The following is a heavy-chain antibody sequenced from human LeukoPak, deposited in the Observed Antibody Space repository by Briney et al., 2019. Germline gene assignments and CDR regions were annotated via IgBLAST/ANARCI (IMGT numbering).Heavy chain of an antibody. J-gene: IGHJ3*02. CDR3: ARGLGGNSDAFDI. CDR2: INHSGST. D-gene: IGHD4-23*01. CDR1: GGSFSGYY. V-gene: IGHV4-34*01. Sequence: SETLSLTCAVYGGSFSGYYRSWIRQPPGKGLEWIGEINHSGSTNYNPSLKSRVAISVDTSKNQFSLKLSSVTAADTAVYYCARGLGGNSDAFDIWGQGTMVTVSS.